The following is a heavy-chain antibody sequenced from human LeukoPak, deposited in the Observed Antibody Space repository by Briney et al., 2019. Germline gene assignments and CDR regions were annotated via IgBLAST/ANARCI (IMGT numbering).Heavy chain of an antibody. CDR1: GFSFSSYW. Sequence: GGSLRLSCAASGFSFSSYWMTWVRQAPGKGLEWVANIRHDGTEKYYVDSMKGRFTVSRDNTKNSLYLQINSLRAEDTAVYYCARDPGNTVTTSEYYMDVWGKGTTVTVSS. J-gene: IGHJ6*03. V-gene: IGHV3-7*03. D-gene: IGHD4-11*01. CDR2: IRHDGTEK. CDR3: ARDPGNTVTTSEYYMDV.